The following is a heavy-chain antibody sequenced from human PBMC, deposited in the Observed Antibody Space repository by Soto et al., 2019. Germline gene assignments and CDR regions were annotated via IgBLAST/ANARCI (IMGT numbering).Heavy chain of an antibody. D-gene: IGHD1-20*01. CDR3: ARGTDDGIDAFDI. Sequence: QVQLQESGPGLVKPSQTLSLTCIVSGGSISSSGYYWSWIRQHPGKGLEWIGYIYYSGNTYYNPSLKSRVTISADTSKKQFSLHPSSVTAADTAVYYCARGTDDGIDAFDIWGQGTMVTVSS. J-gene: IGHJ3*02. CDR2: IYYSGNT. CDR1: GGSISSSGYY. V-gene: IGHV4-31*03.